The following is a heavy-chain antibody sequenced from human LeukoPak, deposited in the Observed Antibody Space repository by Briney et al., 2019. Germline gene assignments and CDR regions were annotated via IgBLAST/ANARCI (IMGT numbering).Heavy chain of an antibody. Sequence: ASVKVSCTASGYTFTGYYMHWVRQAPGQGLEWMGRINPNSGDTNYAQKFQGRVTMTRDTSTSTVYMELSSLRSEDTAVYYCARDPPPDIVVVPAGKGDAFDIWGQGTMVTVSS. CDR1: GYTFTGYY. V-gene: IGHV1-2*06. CDR2: INPNSGDT. J-gene: IGHJ3*02. CDR3: ARDPPPDIVVVPAGKGDAFDI. D-gene: IGHD2-2*01.